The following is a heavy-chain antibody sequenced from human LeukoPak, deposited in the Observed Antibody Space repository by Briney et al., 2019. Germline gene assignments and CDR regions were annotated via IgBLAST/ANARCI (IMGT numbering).Heavy chain of an antibody. CDR1: GFTFSSYG. D-gene: IGHD2-15*01. Sequence: PGGSLRLSCAASGFTFSSYGMHWVRPAPGKGLEWVAVISYDGSNKYYADSVKGRFTISRDNSKKTLYLQMNSLRAEDTAVYYCAKDLGYLEGYCSGGSCYAPDTQHWGQGTRVPVSS. J-gene: IGHJ1*01. V-gene: IGHV3-30*18. CDR3: AKDLGYLEGYCSGGSCYAPDTQH. CDR2: ISYDGSNK.